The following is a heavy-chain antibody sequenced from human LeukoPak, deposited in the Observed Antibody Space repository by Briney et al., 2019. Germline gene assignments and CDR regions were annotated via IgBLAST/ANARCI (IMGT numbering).Heavy chain of an antibody. CDR1: GGSITNTNYY. CDR2: LFYSGST. D-gene: IGHD3-10*01. J-gene: IGHJ4*02. CDR3: AGLFVGEYYGSGYYFDD. Sequence: SETLSLTCTVSGGSITNTNYYWGWIRQPPEKGLEYIGILFYSGSTSYNPSLKSRVQMSIDTSKNHLSLKLNSVTAADTAVYYCAGLFVGEYYGSGYYFDDWGQGTLVTVTS. V-gene: IGHV4-39*02.